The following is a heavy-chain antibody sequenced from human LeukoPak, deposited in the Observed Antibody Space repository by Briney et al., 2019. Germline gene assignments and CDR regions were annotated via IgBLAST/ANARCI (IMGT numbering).Heavy chain of an antibody. Sequence: GGSLRLSCAASGFTFSSYWMSWVRQAPGKGLEWVANIKQDGSEKYYVDSVKGRFTISRDNAKNSLYLQMNSLRAEDTAVYYCAKDGQVRFLEWLPDGNWFDPWGQGTLVTVSS. CDR2: IKQDGSEK. CDR3: AKDGQVRFLEWLPDGNWFDP. J-gene: IGHJ5*02. V-gene: IGHV3-7*01. D-gene: IGHD3-3*01. CDR1: GFTFSSYW.